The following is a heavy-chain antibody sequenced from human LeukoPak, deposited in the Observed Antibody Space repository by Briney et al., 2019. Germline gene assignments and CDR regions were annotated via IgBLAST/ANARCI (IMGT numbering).Heavy chain of an antibody. Sequence: SLRLSCAASGFTFDDYAMHWVRQAPGKGLEWVSGISWNSGSIGYADSVKGRFTISRDNAKNSLYLQMNSLRAEDTALYYCAKGGVYPYYYYYGMDVWGQGTTVTVSS. CDR2: ISWNSGSI. CDR1: GFTFDDYA. V-gene: IGHV3-9*01. D-gene: IGHD3-16*01. CDR3: AKGGVYPYYYYYGMDV. J-gene: IGHJ6*02.